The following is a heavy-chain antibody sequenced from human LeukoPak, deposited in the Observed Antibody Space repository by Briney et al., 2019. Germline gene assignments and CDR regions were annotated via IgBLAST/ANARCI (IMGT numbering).Heavy chain of an antibody. Sequence: PGGSLRLSCAASGFTFSSYGMHWVRQAPGKGLEWVAVISYDGSNEYYADSVKGRFTISRDNSKNTLYLQMNSLRAEDTAVYYCAKGRIPGWYMAVDYWGQGTLVTVSS. D-gene: IGHD6-19*01. J-gene: IGHJ4*02. CDR2: ISYDGSNE. CDR3: AKGRIPGWYMAVDY. CDR1: GFTFSSYG. V-gene: IGHV3-30*18.